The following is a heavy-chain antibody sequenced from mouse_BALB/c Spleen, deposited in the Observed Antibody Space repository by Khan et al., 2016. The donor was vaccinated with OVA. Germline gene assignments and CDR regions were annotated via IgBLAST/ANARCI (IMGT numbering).Heavy chain of an antibody. V-gene: IGHV1-26*01. CDR1: GYTFTDYY. J-gene: IGHJ1*01. CDR3: VRGLFDV. Sequence: VRLQQSGPELVKPGASVKMSCKASGYTFTDYYMKWLKQSHGKSLEWIGDINPDNGDTFYNQKFKDKATLTLNKSSSTAHMQINGLTSEDSSVYYCVRGLFDVWGAGTTVTVSS. CDR2: INPDNGDT.